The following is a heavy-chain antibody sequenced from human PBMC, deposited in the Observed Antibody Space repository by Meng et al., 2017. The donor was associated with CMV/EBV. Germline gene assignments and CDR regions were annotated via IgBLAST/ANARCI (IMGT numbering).Heavy chain of an antibody. D-gene: IGHD3-3*02. CDR2: TYYRSKWYS. V-gene: IGHV6-1*01. CDR3: ARGHFWNGYYTGTDS. Sequence: SETLSLTCAISGDSVSSNSAAWNWIRQSPSRGLEWLGRTYYRSKWYSDFAVSVKSRITINPDTSKNQFSLQLNSVTPEDTAVYYCARGHFWNGYYTGTDSWGQGTLVTVSS. CDR1: GDSVSSNSAA. J-gene: IGHJ5*01.